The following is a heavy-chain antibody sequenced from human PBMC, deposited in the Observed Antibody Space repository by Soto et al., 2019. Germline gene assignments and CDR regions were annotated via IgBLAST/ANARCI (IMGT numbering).Heavy chain of an antibody. CDR3: ERVRYYYDSIIY. Sequence: XGSLGLSFAASGFTVSSYSVNWVRQAPGKGLEWVSYISSSSSTIYYADSVKGRFTISRDNAKNSLYLQMNSLRDEDTAVYYCERVRYYYDSIIYWGQGTLVTVSS. CDR1: GFTVSSYS. CDR2: ISSSSSTI. V-gene: IGHV3-48*02. J-gene: IGHJ4*02. D-gene: IGHD3-22*01.